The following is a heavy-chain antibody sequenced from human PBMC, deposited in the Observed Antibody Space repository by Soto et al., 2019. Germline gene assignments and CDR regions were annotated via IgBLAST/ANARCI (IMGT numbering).Heavy chain of an antibody. CDR2: IFTNGNT. J-gene: IGHJ6*02. CDR3: ASGPLVSRYYGLNV. V-gene: IGHV4-4*07. Sequence: SETLSLTGSVSGVSMNVYYWRLIRQPAQRRLERIGRIFTNGNTNYNPSLRRRLTMSVDTSTNQDSLRLTSVTAADTAAYSCASGPLVSRYYGLNVWGQGTTGTV. CDR1: GVSMNVYY.